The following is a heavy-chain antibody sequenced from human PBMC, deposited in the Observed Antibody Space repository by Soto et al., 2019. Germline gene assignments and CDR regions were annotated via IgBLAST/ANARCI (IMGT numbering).Heavy chain of an antibody. CDR1: GLTFSDYY. J-gene: IGHJ6*02. CDR3: AREATGNGMDV. Sequence: QGQLVESGGGLVKPGGSLRLSCAASGLTFSDYYMSRIRQAPGEGLEWVSYISGSSTYADYADSVKDRFTSSRDNARNSLYLQMNSLRAEDTAVYYCAREATGNGMDVWGQGTTVTVSS. V-gene: IGHV3-11*06. CDR2: ISGSSTYA. D-gene: IGHD6-13*01.